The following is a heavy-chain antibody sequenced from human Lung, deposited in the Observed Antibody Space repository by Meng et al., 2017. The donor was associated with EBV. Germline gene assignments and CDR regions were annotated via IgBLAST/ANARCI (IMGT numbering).Heavy chain of an antibody. CDR3: ARGLWYYDRGGYFDN. Sequence: LQESGPGLGQPSQTLSLICTVSGGSISSGGHYWSWIRQHPEKGLEWTGYIYYSGSTYYKPSLKSRLTISVDTSKNQLSLRLSSVTAADTAVYYCARGLWYYDRGGYFDNWGRGTLVTVSS. J-gene: IGHJ4*02. CDR1: GGSISSGGHY. V-gene: IGHV4-31*03. D-gene: IGHD3-22*01. CDR2: IYYSGST.